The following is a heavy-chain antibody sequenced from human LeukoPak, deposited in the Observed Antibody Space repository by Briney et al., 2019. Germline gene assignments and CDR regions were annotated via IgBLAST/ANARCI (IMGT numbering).Heavy chain of an antibody. CDR3: ARGLGGGNSVYFDL. J-gene: IGHJ2*01. V-gene: IGHV4-34*01. CDR2: VYHSGSA. Sequence: SETLSLTCGVYDGSLGASCWSWIRQPPGKGLEWIGEVYHSGSARYDPSLQGRVTISVDASKDQFSLKLSSVTAADTAVYYCARGLGGGNSVYFDLWGRGTLVTVSS. D-gene: IGHD4-23*01. CDR1: DGSLGASC.